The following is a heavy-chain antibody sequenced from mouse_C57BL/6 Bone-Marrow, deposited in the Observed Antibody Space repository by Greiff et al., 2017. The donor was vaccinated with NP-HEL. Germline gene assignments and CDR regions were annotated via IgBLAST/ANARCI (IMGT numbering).Heavy chain of an antibody. CDR2: IYPSDSET. CDR1: GYTFTSYW. J-gene: IGHJ1*03. V-gene: IGHV1-61*01. CDR3: ARGGRRGYFDV. Sequence: QVQLQQPGAELVRPGSSVKLSCKASGYTFTSYWMDWVKQRPGQGLEWIGNIYPSDSETHYNQKFKDKATLTVDKSSSTAYMQLSSLTSEDSAVYYGARGGRRGYFDVWGTGTTVTVSS.